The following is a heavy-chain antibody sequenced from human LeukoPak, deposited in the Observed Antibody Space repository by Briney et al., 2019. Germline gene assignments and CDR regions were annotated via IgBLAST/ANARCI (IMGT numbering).Heavy chain of an antibody. CDR3: AGHNIAAAATLDY. V-gene: IGHV4-4*07. CDR1: GGSISSYY. Sequence: SETLSLTCTVSGGSISSYYWSWIRQPPGKGLEWIGRIYTSGSTNYNPSLKSRVTMSVDTSKNQFSLKLSSVTAADTAVYYCAGHNIAAAATLDYWGQGTLVTVSS. D-gene: IGHD6-13*01. J-gene: IGHJ4*02. CDR2: IYTSGST.